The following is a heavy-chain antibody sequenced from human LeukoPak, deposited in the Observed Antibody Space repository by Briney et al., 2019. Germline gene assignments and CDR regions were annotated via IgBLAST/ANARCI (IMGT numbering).Heavy chain of an antibody. Sequence: PSETLSLTCAVYGGSFSGYYWSWIRQPPGKGLEWIGEINHSGSTNYNPSLKSRVTISVDTSKNQFSLKLSSVTAADTAVYYCARGGRRLSFDYWGQGTLVTVSS. V-gene: IGHV4-34*01. D-gene: IGHD3-10*01. CDR3: ARGGRRLSFDY. CDR2: INHSGST. J-gene: IGHJ4*02. CDR1: GGSFSGYY.